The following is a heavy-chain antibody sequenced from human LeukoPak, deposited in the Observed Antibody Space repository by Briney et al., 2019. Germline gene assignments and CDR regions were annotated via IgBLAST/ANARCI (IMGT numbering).Heavy chain of an antibody. Sequence: GGSLRLSCAASGFTFSSYEMNWVRQAPGKGLEWVSGISWNSGSIGYADSVKGRFNISRDNAKNSLYLQMNSLRAEDTALYYCAKDMSYDSSGYDYWGQGTLVTVSS. J-gene: IGHJ4*02. CDR3: AKDMSYDSSGYDY. CDR2: ISWNSGSI. D-gene: IGHD3-22*01. V-gene: IGHV3-9*01. CDR1: GFTFSSYE.